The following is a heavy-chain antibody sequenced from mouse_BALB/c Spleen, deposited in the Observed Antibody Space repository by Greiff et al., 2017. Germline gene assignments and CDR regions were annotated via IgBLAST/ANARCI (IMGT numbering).Heavy chain of an antibody. V-gene: IGHV1-31*01. D-gene: IGHD1-1*02. CDR3: ARYAGNHFDY. Sequence: EVQLQQSGPELVKPGASVKISCKASGYSFTGYYMHWVQQSHVKSLEWIGRINPYNGATSYNQNFKDKASLTVDKSSSTAYMELHSLTSEDSAVYYCARYAGNHFDYWGQGTTLTVSS. CDR2: INPYNGAT. CDR1: GYSFTGYY. J-gene: IGHJ2*01.